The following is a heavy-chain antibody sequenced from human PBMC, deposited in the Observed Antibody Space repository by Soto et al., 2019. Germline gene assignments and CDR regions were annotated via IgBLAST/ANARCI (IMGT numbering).Heavy chain of an antibody. J-gene: IGHJ4*02. D-gene: IGHD1-1*01. V-gene: IGHV4-34*01. CDR3: ASGGTGQYYFDY. Sequence: SETLSLTCAVYGGSFSGYYWSWMRQPPGKGLEWIGEINHSGSTNYNPSLKSRVTISVDTSKNQFSLKLSSVTAADTAVYYCASGGTGQYYFDYWGQGTLVTVSS. CDR1: GGSFSGYY. CDR2: INHSGST.